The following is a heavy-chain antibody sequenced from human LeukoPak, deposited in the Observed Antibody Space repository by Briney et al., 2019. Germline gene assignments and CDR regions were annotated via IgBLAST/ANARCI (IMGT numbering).Heavy chain of an antibody. D-gene: IGHD4-17*01. Sequence: PSETLSLTCSVSGASISTTTNYWDWIRQPPGKELEWIGTVYYSGSTAYNPSLKSRVTISVDTSKNQFSLRVTSVTAADTAVYYCASGTGAVTARVTGYFYYMDVWGKGTTVTVSS. CDR1: GASISTTTNY. CDR3: ASGTGAVTARVTGYFYYMDV. V-gene: IGHV4-39*01. J-gene: IGHJ6*03. CDR2: VYYSGST.